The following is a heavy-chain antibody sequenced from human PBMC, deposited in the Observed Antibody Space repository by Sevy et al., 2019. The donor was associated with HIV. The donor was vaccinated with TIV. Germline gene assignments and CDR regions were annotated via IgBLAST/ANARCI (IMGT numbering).Heavy chain of an antibody. CDR3: ARLFSCGGDCYYLDY. CDR2: ISHDGNYK. D-gene: IGHD2-21*02. J-gene: IGHJ4*02. Sequence: GGSLRLSCAASGFTFSNYDMHWVRQAPGKGLEWVAVISHDGNYKNYADSVKVRFTIYRDDFKNTLYLQMSSLRPEDTAVYFCARLFSCGGDCYYLDYWGQGALVTVSS. CDR1: GFTFSNYD. V-gene: IGHV3-30-3*01.